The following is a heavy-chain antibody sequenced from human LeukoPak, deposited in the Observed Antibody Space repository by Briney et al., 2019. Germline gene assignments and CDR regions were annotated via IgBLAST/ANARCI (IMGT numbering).Heavy chain of an antibody. V-gene: IGHV3-48*03. CDR1: GFTFSSYE. Sequence: HSGGSLRLSCAASGFTFSSYEMHWVRQAPGKGLEWVSYISSSGSTIYYADSVKGRFTISRDNAKSSLYLQMNSLRAEDTAVYYCARVWFGELYFDYWGQGTLVTVSS. CDR3: ARVWFGELYFDY. J-gene: IGHJ4*02. CDR2: ISSSGSTI. D-gene: IGHD3-10*01.